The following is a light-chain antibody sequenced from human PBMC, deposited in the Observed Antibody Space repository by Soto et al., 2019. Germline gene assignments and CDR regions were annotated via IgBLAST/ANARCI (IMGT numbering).Light chain of an antibody. CDR2: DVS. J-gene: IGKJ5*01. V-gene: IGKV3-15*01. CDR1: QGVTTN. CDR3: QQYNNWPFS. Sequence: ERVMTQSPATLSVSPGERTTLSCRAGQGVTTNFAWYQQKSGQSPRLLIYDVSTRATGVPARFSGTGSETDFTLTISGLQSEDSAVYFCQQYNNWPFSFGQGTRLEI.